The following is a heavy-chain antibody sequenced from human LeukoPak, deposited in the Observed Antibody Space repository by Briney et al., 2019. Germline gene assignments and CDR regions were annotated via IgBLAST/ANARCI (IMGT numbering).Heavy chain of an antibody. CDR1: GGSISSSTFS. Sequence: SETLSLTCNVTGGSISSSTFSWGWLRQSPGQGLEWTGSPYYSGTTYYNPFLNRRTTISVDTSNNQFSLMLSSVTVADTALYYCARVAGGSGSYTKWFDPWGQGTLVTVSS. J-gene: IGHJ5*02. CDR2: PYYSGTT. CDR3: ARVAGGSGSYTKWFDP. V-gene: IGHV4-39*01. D-gene: IGHD3-10*01.